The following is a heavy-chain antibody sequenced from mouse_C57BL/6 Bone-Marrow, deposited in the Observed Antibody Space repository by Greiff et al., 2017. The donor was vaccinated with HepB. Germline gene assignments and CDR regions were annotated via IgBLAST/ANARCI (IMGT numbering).Heavy chain of an antibody. J-gene: IGHJ2*01. D-gene: IGHD1-1*01. Sequence: EVQLQQSGPVLVKPGASVKMSCKASGYTFTDYYMNWVKQSHGKSLEWIGVINPYNGGTSYNQKFKGKATLTVDKSSSTAYMELNSLTSEDSAVYYCARIYYYGSSSDYWGQGTTLTVSS. V-gene: IGHV1-19*01. CDR1: GYTFTDYY. CDR3: ARIYYYGSSSDY. CDR2: INPYNGGT.